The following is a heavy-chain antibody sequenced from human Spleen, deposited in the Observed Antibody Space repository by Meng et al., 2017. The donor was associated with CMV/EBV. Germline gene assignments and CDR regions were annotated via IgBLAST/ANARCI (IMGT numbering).Heavy chain of an antibody. CDR2: ISSSSSYI. CDR3: ARAQVYYFDS. D-gene: IGHD2-8*01. CDR1: GFTSSSYA. J-gene: IGHJ4*02. Sequence: GGSLRLSCAASGFTSSSYAMSWVRQAPGKGLEWVSSISSSSSYIYYADSVKGRSTISRDNAKNSLYLQMSSLRAEDTAVYYCARAQVYYFDSWGQGTLVTVSS. V-gene: IGHV3-21*01.